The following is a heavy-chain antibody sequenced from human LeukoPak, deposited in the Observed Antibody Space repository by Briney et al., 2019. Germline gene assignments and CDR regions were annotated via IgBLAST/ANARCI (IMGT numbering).Heavy chain of an antibody. Sequence: GASVNVSCKASGYTFTGYYMHWVRQAPRPGLEWMGWINPNIGGTNYAQKFQGRVTMTRDTSISTAYMELSRLRSDDTAVYYCASSSGGADDAFDIWGQGTMVSVSS. D-gene: IGHD1-26*01. V-gene: IGHV1-2*02. CDR1: GYTFTGYY. J-gene: IGHJ3*02. CDR2: INPNIGGT. CDR3: ASSSGGADDAFDI.